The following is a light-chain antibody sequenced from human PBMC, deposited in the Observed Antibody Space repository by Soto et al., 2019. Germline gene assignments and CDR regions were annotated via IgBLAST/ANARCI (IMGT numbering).Light chain of an antibody. V-gene: IGLV2-23*03. Sequence: QSALTQPASVSGSPGQSITISCTGTSSDVGSYNLVSWYQQHPGEAPKLMIYEGSKRPSGVSNRFSGYKSGNTASLTISGLQAEDEADYYCCSYAGSSTLVVFGGGTKVTVL. J-gene: IGLJ2*01. CDR2: EGS. CDR1: SSDVGSYNL. CDR3: CSYAGSSTLVV.